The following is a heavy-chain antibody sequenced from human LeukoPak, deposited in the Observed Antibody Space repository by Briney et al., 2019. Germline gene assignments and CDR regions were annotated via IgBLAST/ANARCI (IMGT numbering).Heavy chain of an antibody. CDR2: INPSGGST. CDR3: ARDSPHHVDYYGSGSYFD. J-gene: IGHJ4*02. Sequence: ASVKVSCKASGYTFTSYYMHWVRQAPGQGLEWMGIINPSGGSTTNAQKFQGRVTMTRDMSTSTVYMELRSLRSDDTAVYYCARDSPHHVDYYGSGSYFDWGQGTLVTVSS. V-gene: IGHV1-46*01. D-gene: IGHD3-10*01. CDR1: GYTFTSYY.